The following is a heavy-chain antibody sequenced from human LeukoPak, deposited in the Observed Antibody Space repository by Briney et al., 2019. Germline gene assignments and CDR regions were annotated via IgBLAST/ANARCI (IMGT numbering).Heavy chain of an antibody. CDR1: GYTFTNYG. D-gene: IGHD3-3*01. Sequence: SXXVSCKXSGYTFTNYGISWVRQAPGQGLEWMGWISIYNGNTDYAQKLRGRVTMTTDTSTSTAYMELRSLRSDDTAVYYCARITYDFWSGYYMPDDPWGQGTLVTVSS. CDR2: ISIYNGNT. CDR3: ARITYDFWSGYYMPDDP. J-gene: IGHJ5*02. V-gene: IGHV1-18*01.